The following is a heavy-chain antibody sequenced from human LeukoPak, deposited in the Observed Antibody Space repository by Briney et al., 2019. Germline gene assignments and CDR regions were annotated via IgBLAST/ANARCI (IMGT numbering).Heavy chain of an antibody. J-gene: IGHJ4*02. V-gene: IGHV4-59*01. CDR2: INYSGNT. Sequence: SETLSLTCTVSGGSISSYFWSWIRQTPGKGLEWIGCINYSGNTDYSPSLKSRLTISVDTSKNQFSLRLRSVTAADTAVYYCARSSGWSFFDCWGQGSLVTVSS. CDR3: ARSSGWSFFDC. CDR1: GGSISSYF. D-gene: IGHD6-19*01.